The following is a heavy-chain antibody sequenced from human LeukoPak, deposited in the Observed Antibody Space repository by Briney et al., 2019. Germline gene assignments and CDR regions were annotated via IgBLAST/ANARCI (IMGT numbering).Heavy chain of an antibody. CDR1: GYSFTSYW. CDR3: ARVPAAARWGYYYYYMDV. D-gene: IGHD6-13*01. V-gene: IGHV5-51*01. Sequence: GESLKISCKGSGYSFTSYWIGWVRQMPGKGLEWMGIIYPGDSDTRYSPFFQGQVTISADKSISTAYLQWSSLKASDTAMYYCARVPAAARWGYYYYYMDVWGKGTTVTVSS. J-gene: IGHJ6*03. CDR2: IYPGDSDT.